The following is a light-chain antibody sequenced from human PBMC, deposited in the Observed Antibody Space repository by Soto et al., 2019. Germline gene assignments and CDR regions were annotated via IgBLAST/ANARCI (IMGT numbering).Light chain of an antibody. V-gene: IGKV3-15*01. CDR2: GAS. Sequence: EIVMTQSPATLSVSPGERATLSCRASQSVSSNLAWYQQKPGQAPRLLIYGASTRATGIPARFSGSGSGTAFTLTISSQPSEEFVVYYCQQYDNWPRTFGPGIKVEI. CDR1: QSVSSN. J-gene: IGKJ1*01. CDR3: QQYDNWPRT.